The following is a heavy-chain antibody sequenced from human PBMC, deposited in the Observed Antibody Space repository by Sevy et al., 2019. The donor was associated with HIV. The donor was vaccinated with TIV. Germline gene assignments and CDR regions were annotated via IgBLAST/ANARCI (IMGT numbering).Heavy chain of an antibody. Sequence: SETLSLTCTVSGGSISAYYWSWIRQPPGKGLEWIEYIHYTGNTKYNPSFESRVTISVDTSKNQFSLKLSSVTAADTAIYYCARAPPVRSGDDSLNWFAPWGQGTLVTVSS. CDR1: GGSISAYY. V-gene: IGHV4-59*01. J-gene: IGHJ5*02. CDR2: IHYTGNT. CDR3: ARAPPVRSGDDSLNWFAP. D-gene: IGHD5-12*01.